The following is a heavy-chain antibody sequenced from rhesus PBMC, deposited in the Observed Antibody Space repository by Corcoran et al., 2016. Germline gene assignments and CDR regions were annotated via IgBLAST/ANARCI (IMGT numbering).Heavy chain of an antibody. J-gene: IGHJ2*01. CDR1: GGSISSNS. CDR3: ARGSRGGWYFDL. Sequence: QVQLQESGPGLVKPLETLSLTCAVSGGSISSNSWRWIRPPPGKGLEWIGNIYGSGSSTNYNPVLKSRVTLSVDTSKNQFSLKLSSVTAADTAVYYCARGSRGGWYFDLWGPGTPITISS. CDR2: IYGSGSST. V-gene: IGHV4S11*01. D-gene: IGHD5-42*01.